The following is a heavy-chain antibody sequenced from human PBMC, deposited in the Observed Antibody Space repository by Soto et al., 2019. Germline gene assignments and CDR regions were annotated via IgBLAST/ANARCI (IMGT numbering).Heavy chain of an antibody. Sequence: PGGSLRLSCAASGFTFSNYFMHWVRQAPGKGLEWISIIRWDSGETNYTDSVKGRFTISRDNSKNSLHLHMHSVRTEDTALYYCAKDDTGSIDYWGPGTLVTVSS. V-gene: IGHV3-43*01. CDR3: AKDDTGSIDY. J-gene: IGHJ4*02. D-gene: IGHD2-2*02. CDR1: GFTFSNYF. CDR2: IRWDSGET.